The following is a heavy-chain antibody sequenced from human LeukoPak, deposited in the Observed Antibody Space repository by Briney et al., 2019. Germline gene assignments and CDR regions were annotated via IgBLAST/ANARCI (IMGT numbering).Heavy chain of an antibody. CDR1: GFTFSNYW. CDR2: IKQDGSEK. Sequence: GGSLRLSCAASGFTFSNYWMSWVRQAPGKGLEWVANIKQDGSEKYYVDSVKGRFTISRDNAKNSLYLQMNSLRAEDTAVYYCARDAVTTDYYYYMDVWGKGTTVTVSS. D-gene: IGHD4-17*01. V-gene: IGHV3-7*01. CDR3: ARDAVTTDYYYYMDV. J-gene: IGHJ6*03.